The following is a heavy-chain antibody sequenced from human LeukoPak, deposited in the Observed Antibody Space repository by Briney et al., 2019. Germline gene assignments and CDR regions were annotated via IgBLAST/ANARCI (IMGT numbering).Heavy chain of an antibody. CDR2: INAGNGNT. CDR3: ARGRSPTTSYYYYGMDV. D-gene: IGHD4-11*01. V-gene: IGHV1-3*01. J-gene: IGHJ6*02. CDR1: GYTFTSYA. Sequence: ASVTVSCKASGYTFTSYAMHWVRQAPGQRLEWMGWINAGNGNTKYSQKFQGRVTITRDTSASTAYMELSSLRSEDTAVYYCARGRSPTTSYYYYGMDVWDQGTTVTVSS.